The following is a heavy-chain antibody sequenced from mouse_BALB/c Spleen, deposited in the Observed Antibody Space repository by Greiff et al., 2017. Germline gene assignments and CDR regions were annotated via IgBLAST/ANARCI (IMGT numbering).Heavy chain of an antibody. CDR2: ISTYYGDA. J-gene: IGHJ2*01. D-gene: IGHD2-14*01. V-gene: IGHV1S137*01. Sequence: QVQLKQSGAELVRPGVSVKISCKGSGYTFTDYAMHWVKQSHAKSLEWIGVISTYYGDASYNQKFKGKATMTVDKSSSTAYMELARLTSEDSAIYYCARNGYRYDGGVFDYWGQGTTLTVSS. CDR3: ARNGYRYDGGVFDY. CDR1: GYTFTDYA.